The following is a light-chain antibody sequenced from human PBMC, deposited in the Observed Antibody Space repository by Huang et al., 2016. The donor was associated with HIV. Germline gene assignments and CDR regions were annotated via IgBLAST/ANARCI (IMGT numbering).Light chain of an antibody. CDR3: QQYYSMLLT. Sequence: DIQMTQSPSSLSAAVGDRVTITCRASQGISNSLAWYQQKPGEAPKLLLHAASRLESGVPSKFSGSGSGTDYTLTISSLQPEEFATYYCQQYYSMLLTFGGGTKVEIK. J-gene: IGKJ4*01. CDR2: AAS. V-gene: IGKV1-NL1*01. CDR1: QGISNS.